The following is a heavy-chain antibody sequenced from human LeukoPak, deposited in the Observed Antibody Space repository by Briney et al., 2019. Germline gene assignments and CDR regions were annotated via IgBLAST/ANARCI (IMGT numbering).Heavy chain of an antibody. J-gene: IGHJ4*02. CDR3: AKEGAGYCSSTSCYADKVDY. D-gene: IGHD2-2*01. CDR2: ISGSGGST. CDR1: GLTFSSYA. V-gene: IGHV3-23*01. Sequence: GGSLRLSCAPSGLTFSSYAMSWVRQAPGKGLEWVSAISGSGGSTYYADSVKGRFTISRDNSKNTLYLQMNSLRAEDTAVYYCAKEGAGYCSSTSCYADKVDYWGQGTLVTVSS.